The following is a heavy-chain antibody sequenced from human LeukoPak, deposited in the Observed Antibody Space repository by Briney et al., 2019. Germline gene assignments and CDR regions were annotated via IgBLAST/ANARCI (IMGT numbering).Heavy chain of an antibody. CDR3: ARPRGQLWLFFDY. Sequence: ASVKVSCKVSGYTLTELSMHLVRQAPGKGLEWMGGFDPEDGETIYAQKFQGRVTMTEDTSTDTAYMELRSLRSDDTAVYYCARPRGQLWLFFDYWGQGTLVTVSS. J-gene: IGHJ4*02. CDR2: FDPEDGET. V-gene: IGHV1-24*01. CDR1: GYTLTELS. D-gene: IGHD5-18*01.